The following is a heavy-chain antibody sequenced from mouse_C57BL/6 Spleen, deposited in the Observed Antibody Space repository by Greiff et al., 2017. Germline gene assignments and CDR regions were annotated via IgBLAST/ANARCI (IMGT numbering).Heavy chain of an antibody. CDR1: GFTFSDYG. CDR2: ISSGSSTI. J-gene: IGHJ3*01. Sequence: EVQRVESGGGLVKPGGSLKLSCAASGFTFSDYGMHWVRQAPEKGLEWVAYISSGSSTIYYADTVKGRFTISRDNAKNTLFLQMTSLRSEDTAMDYFARDLYYCSSPFAYWGQGTLVTVSA. CDR3: ARDLYYCSSPFAY. D-gene: IGHD1-1*01. V-gene: IGHV5-17*01.